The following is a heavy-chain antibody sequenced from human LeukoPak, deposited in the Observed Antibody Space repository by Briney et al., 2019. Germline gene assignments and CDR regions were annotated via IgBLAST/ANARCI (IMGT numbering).Heavy chain of an antibody. CDR3: ARKGWFGELLRPFDAFDI. Sequence: SETLSLTCTVSGGSISSSRYYWSWIRQPPGKGLEWIGYIYYSGSTNYNPSLKSRVTISVDTSKNQFSLKLSSVAAADTAVYYCARKGWFGELLRPFDAFDIWGQGTMVTVSS. D-gene: IGHD3-10*01. CDR1: GGSISSSRYY. J-gene: IGHJ3*02. CDR2: IYYSGST. V-gene: IGHV4-61*05.